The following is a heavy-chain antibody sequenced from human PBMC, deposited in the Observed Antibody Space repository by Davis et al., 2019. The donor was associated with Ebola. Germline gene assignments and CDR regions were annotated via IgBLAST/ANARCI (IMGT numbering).Heavy chain of an antibody. Sequence: SETLSLTCAVYVGSFNDYYWSWIRQPPGKGLEWIGEVNHGGSAKYNPSLRSRVTISVDTSKDQFFLKVSSVTAADTAVYYCARMSIAARPIDYWGQGTLVTVSS. D-gene: IGHD6-6*01. J-gene: IGHJ4*02. CDR2: VNHGGSA. CDR3: ARMSIAARPIDY. CDR1: VGSFNDYY. V-gene: IGHV4-34*01.